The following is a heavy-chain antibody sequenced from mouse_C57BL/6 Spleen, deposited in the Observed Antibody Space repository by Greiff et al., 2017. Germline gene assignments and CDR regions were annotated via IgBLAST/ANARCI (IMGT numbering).Heavy chain of an antibody. V-gene: IGHV14-3*01. D-gene: IGHD2-3*01. CDR1: GFNIKNPY. Sequence: VQLQQSVAELVRPGASVKLSCTASGFNIKNPYMHWVKQRPEQGLEWIGRIDPANGNTKYAPKFQGKATITAYTSSHTAYLQLSSLTSEDTAIYYCARPDGYYGYFDVWGTGTTVTVSS. CDR3: ARPDGYYGYFDV. CDR2: IDPANGNT. J-gene: IGHJ1*03.